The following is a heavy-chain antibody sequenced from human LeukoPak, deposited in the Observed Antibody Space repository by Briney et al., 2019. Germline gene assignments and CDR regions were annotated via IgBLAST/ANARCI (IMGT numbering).Heavy chain of an antibody. CDR2: IKQDGSEK. V-gene: IGHV3-7*01. CDR1: GFTFSSYW. Sequence: GGSLRLSCAASGFTFSSYWMSWVRQAPGKVLEWVANIKQDGSEKYYVDSGKGRFTISRDNAKNSLYLQMNSLRAEDTAVYYCARTPPLRYFDWLFTRINWAYYFDYWGQGTLVTVSS. J-gene: IGHJ4*02. D-gene: IGHD3-9*01. CDR3: ARTPPLRYFDWLFTRINWAYYFDY.